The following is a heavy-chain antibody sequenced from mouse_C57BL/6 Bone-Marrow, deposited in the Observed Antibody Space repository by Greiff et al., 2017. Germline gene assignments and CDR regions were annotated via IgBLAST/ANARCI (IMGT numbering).Heavy chain of an antibody. V-gene: IGHV1-82*01. CDR3: ASTVVPYYYAMDY. CDR2: IYPGDGDT. D-gene: IGHD1-1*01. J-gene: IGHJ4*01. CDR1: GYAFSSSW. Sequence: VMLVESGPELVKPGASVKISCKASGYAFSSSWMNWVKQRPGKGLEWIGRIYPGDGDTNYNGKFKGKATLTADKSSSTAYMQLSSLTSEDSAVYFCASTVVPYYYAMDYWGQGTSVTVSS.